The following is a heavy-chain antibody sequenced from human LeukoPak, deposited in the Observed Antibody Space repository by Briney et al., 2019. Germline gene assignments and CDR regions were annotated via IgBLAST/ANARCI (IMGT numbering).Heavy chain of an antibody. J-gene: IGHJ4*02. CDR1: GYTFTSYD. V-gene: IGHV1-2*02. Sequence: ASVKVSCKASGYTFTSYDINWVRQAPGQGLEWMGWINPNSGGTNYAQKFQGRVTMTRDTSISTAYMELSRLRSDDTAVYYCARDFGYSYGPVDYWGQGTLVTVSS. CDR3: ARDFGYSYGPVDY. D-gene: IGHD5-18*01. CDR2: INPNSGGT.